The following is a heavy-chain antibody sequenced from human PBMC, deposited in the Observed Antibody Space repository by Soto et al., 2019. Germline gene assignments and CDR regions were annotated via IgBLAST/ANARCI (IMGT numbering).Heavy chain of an antibody. Sequence: SETLSLTCGVKDGCLTHYFWSCIRQFPGKRLEWIGEINPSGSTSNNPSLKSRVTLSIDTSKNQFSLRLSSVTAADMAGYYCARRGRYCSGRNSCYYYFDSWGQGTLVTVSS. V-gene: IGHV4-34*01. CDR3: ARRGRYCSGRNSCYYYFDS. D-gene: IGHD2-15*01. CDR2: INPSGST. J-gene: IGHJ4*02. CDR1: DGCLTHYF.